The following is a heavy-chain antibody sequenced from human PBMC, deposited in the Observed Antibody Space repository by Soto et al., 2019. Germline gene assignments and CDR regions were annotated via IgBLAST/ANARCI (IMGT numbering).Heavy chain of an antibody. D-gene: IGHD3-10*01. J-gene: IGHJ4*02. CDR3: ARVEWFGELAYFDY. CDR2: INPNSGGT. Sequence: ASVKVSCKASGYTFTGYYMHWVRQAPGQGLEWMGWINPNSGGTNYAQKFQGWVTMTRDTSIRTAYMELSRLRSDDTAVYYCARVEWFGELAYFDYWGQGTLVTVSS. CDR1: GYTFTGYY. V-gene: IGHV1-2*04.